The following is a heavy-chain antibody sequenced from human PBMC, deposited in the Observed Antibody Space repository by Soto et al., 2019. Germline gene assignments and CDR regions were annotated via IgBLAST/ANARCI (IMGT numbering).Heavy chain of an antibody. Sequence: ASVKVSCKASGYTFTGYYMHWVRQAPGQGLEWMGWINPNSGGTNYAQKFQGWVTMTADTSTSTAYMELSSLRSEDTAVYHCASQRLRTLPTDYWGQGTLVTVSS. J-gene: IGHJ4*02. CDR2: INPNSGGT. CDR3: ASQRLRTLPTDY. D-gene: IGHD4-17*01. V-gene: IGHV1-2*04. CDR1: GYTFTGYY.